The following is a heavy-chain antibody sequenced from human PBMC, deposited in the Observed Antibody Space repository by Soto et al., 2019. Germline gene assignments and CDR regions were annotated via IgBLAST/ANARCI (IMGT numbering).Heavy chain of an antibody. D-gene: IGHD3-10*01. V-gene: IGHV4-59*08. CDR3: ARHAYGSGFYYGMDV. J-gene: IGHJ6*02. CDR1: GGSITSYY. Sequence: QVQLQESAPGLVKPSETLSLTCTVSGGSITSYYWSWIRQPPGKGLEWLGYIYYTGSTNYNPSLKSRVTIPLDTSKNQCSLKLSAVTAADTAVYSCARHAYGSGFYYGMDVWGQGTTVTVSS. CDR2: IYYTGST.